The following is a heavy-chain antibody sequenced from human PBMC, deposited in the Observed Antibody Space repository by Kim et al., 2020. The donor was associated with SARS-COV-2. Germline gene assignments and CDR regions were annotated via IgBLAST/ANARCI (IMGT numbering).Heavy chain of an antibody. CDR1: GYTFTSYD. Sequence: ASVKVSCKASGYTFTSYDINWVRQATGQGLEWMGWMNPNSGNTGYAQKFQGRVTMTRNTSISTAYMELSSLRSEDTAVYYRAVHSGYSSSWPLTSWYYYYMDVWGKGTTVTVSS. V-gene: IGHV1-8*01. CDR3: AVHSGYSSSWPLTSWYYYYMDV. D-gene: IGHD6-13*01. J-gene: IGHJ6*03. CDR2: MNPNSGNT.